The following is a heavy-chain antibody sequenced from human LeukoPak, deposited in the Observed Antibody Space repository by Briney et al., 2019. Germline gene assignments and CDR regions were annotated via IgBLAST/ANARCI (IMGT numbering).Heavy chain of an antibody. CDR2: IYHRGST. D-gene: IGHD1-1*01. Sequence: SETLSLTCTVSGGSINSYYWSWIRQPPGKGLEWIGYIYHRGSTDYNPSLKSRVTISVDTSQNHFSLKLSSVTAADTAVYYCARSSRGTSDYYGMDVWGQGTTATVSS. CDR1: GGSINSYY. CDR3: ARSSRGTSDYYGMDV. J-gene: IGHJ6*02. V-gene: IGHV4-59*01.